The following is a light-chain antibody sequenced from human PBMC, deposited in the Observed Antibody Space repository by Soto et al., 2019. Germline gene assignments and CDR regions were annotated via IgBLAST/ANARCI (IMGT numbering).Light chain of an antibody. CDR2: DAS. CDR3: QQRSNWLT. Sequence: EIVLTQSPATLSLSPGERATLSCRASQSVSSYLAWYQQKPGQAPRLLIYDASSRAPGITARFSGIGSGTDFTLTISSLEPEDFAVYYCQQRSNWLTFGGGTKVEIK. CDR1: QSVSSY. V-gene: IGKV3-11*01. J-gene: IGKJ4*01.